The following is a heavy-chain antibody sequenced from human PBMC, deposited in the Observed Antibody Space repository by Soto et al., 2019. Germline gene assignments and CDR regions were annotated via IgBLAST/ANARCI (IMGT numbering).Heavy chain of an antibody. CDR2: VSGSGGTT. CDR3: ARCTVDTIVTSGWCHYLDP. J-gene: IGHJ5*02. V-gene: IGHV3-23*04. D-gene: IGHD6-19*01. CDR1: GFHFSSSS. Sequence: EVPLVESGGGFVQPGGSLRPFCAASGFHFSSSSISWVRPAPGEGLEWVSAVSGSGGTTYYADSVRGRFTISRDNSKNTLYLQMNSLRAEDTAIYFCARCTVDTIVTSGWCHYLDPWGQGTLVTVSS.